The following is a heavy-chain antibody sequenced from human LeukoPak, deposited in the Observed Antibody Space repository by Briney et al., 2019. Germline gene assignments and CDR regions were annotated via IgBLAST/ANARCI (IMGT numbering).Heavy chain of an antibody. CDR3: ARAGTYYYYHMDV. J-gene: IGHJ6*03. V-gene: IGHV5-51*01. D-gene: IGHD6-19*01. CDR2: IHPGDSDT. CDR1: GYSFTSYW. Sequence: GEPLKFSGKGSGYSFTSYWIGWVRQLHGKGLEWMGIIHPGDSDTRYSPSFQGQVTISADKSISTAYLQWSSLKASDTAIYYCARAGTYYYYHMDVWGKGTTVTVFS.